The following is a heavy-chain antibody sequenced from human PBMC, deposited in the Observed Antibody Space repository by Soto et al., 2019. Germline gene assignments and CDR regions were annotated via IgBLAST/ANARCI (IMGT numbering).Heavy chain of an antibody. D-gene: IGHD1-1*01. CDR3: ARNLASVHDY. CDR1: GYPFTSYG. Sequence: QVQLVQSGGEVKRPGASVKVSCKASGYPFTSYGISWVGQAPGQGLEWMGWINPYNGNTKYAQKFQGRVTMTTDTSTTTAYMELWSLSHDDTAVYSCARNLASVHDYWGQVTLVTVSS. V-gene: IGHV1-18*04. CDR2: INPYNGNT. J-gene: IGHJ4*02.